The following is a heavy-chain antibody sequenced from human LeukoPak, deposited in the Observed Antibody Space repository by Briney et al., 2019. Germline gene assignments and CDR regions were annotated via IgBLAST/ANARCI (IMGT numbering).Heavy chain of an antibody. CDR3: ARDADSNGYYSPLGY. Sequence: SETLSLTCTVSGGSISSYFWSWIRQPPGKGLEWIGYIYYSGNTNYNPSLKSRVTISVDTSTNQFSLKLSSVTAADTAVYYCARDADSNGYYSPLGYWGQGTLVTVSS. D-gene: IGHD3-22*01. V-gene: IGHV4-59*01. CDR1: GGSISSYF. J-gene: IGHJ4*02. CDR2: IYYSGNT.